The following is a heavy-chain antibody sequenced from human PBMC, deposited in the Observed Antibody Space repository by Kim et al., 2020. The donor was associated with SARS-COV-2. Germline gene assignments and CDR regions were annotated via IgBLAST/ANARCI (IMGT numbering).Heavy chain of an antibody. D-gene: IGHD2-21*01. Sequence: KGRFTISRDNAETSLYLQINSLRAEDTAVYYCAREGDYRDGDPYYRDAFDFWGQGTMVTVSS. CDR3: AREGDYRDGDPYYRDAFDF. V-gene: IGHV3-11*06. J-gene: IGHJ3*01.